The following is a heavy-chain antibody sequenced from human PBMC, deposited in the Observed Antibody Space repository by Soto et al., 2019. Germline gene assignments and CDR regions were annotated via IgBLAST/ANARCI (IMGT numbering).Heavy chain of an antibody. V-gene: IGHV4-39*01. Sequence: FETLSLTRRVADGSISNCSHYWDWHRQHPGKGLEWIGSIFNSGTMYYNPSLKSRVTISVDTSKNQFSLKLNSVTAADTAVYYCARHFGVQYKRSPLWWFAPWGQGTLVPSPQ. J-gene: IGHJ5*02. CDR2: IFNSGTM. D-gene: IGHD3-16*01. CDR3: ARHFGVQYKRSPLWWFAP. CDR1: DGSISNCSHY.